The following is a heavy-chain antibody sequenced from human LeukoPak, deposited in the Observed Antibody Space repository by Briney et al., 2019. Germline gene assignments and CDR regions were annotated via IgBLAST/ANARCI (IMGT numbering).Heavy chain of an antibody. J-gene: IGHJ4*02. CDR2: IITIFGTA. Sequence: SVKVSCKASGGTFSSYAISWVRQAPGQGLEWMGGIITIFGTANYAQKFQGRVTITTDESTSTAYMELSSLRSEDTAVYYCARVTYYYDSSGRMPFDYWGQGTLVTVSS. CDR1: GGTFSSYA. V-gene: IGHV1-69*05. D-gene: IGHD3-22*01. CDR3: ARVTYYYDSSGRMPFDY.